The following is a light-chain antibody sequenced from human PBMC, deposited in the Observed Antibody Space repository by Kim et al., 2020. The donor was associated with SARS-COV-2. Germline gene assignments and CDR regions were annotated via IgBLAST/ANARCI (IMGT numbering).Light chain of an antibody. J-gene: IGLJ1*01. CDR3: QAWDSSTSV. CDR2: QDS. Sequence: SVSPGQTGSITCSGDKLGDKYACWYQQKPGHSPVLVIYQDSKRPSGIPERFSGSNSGNTATLTISGTQAMDEADYYCQAWDSSTSVFGTGTKVTVL. CDR1: KLGDKY. V-gene: IGLV3-1*01.